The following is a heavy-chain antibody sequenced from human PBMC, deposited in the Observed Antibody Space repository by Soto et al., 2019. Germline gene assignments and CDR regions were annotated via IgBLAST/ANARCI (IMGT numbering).Heavy chain of an antibody. Sequence: GGSLRLSCAASGFTFTSYAMNWVRQAPGKGLEWVSGITGTTGTTDYAESVKGRFTISRDNSKNTLYLQMNSLRAEDTALYYCTKARDCSGGSCHRYFVDWGQGALGTV. V-gene: IGHV3-23*01. D-gene: IGHD2-15*01. CDR1: GFTFTSYA. J-gene: IGHJ4*02. CDR3: TKARDCSGGSCHRYFVD. CDR2: ITGTTGTT.